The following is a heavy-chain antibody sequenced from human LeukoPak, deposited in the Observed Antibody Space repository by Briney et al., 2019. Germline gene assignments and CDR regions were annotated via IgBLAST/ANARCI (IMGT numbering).Heavy chain of an antibody. CDR2: IYYSGST. D-gene: IGHD3-16*01. Sequence: SETLSLTCTVSGGSISSGDYYWSWIRQPPGKGLEWIGYIYYSGSTYYNPSLKSRVTISVDTSKNQFSLKLSPVTAADTAVYYCARDSRLRYYGMDVWGQGTTVTVSS. V-gene: IGHV4-30-4*01. CDR3: ARDSRLRYYGMDV. CDR1: GGSISSGDYY. J-gene: IGHJ6*02.